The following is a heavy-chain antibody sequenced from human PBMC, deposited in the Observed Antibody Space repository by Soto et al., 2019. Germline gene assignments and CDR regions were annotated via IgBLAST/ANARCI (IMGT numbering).Heavy chain of an antibody. CDR1: GYTFTSYD. Sequence: ASVKVSCKASGYTFTSYDINWVRQATGQGLEWMGWMNPNSGNTGYAQKFQGRVTMTKNTSISTAYMELSSLTSEDTAVYYCARALSLGYCSSSSCSLFDSWGQGALVTVSS. J-gene: IGHJ4*02. CDR3: ARALSLGYCSSSSCSLFDS. CDR2: MNPNSGNT. D-gene: IGHD2-2*01. V-gene: IGHV1-8*01.